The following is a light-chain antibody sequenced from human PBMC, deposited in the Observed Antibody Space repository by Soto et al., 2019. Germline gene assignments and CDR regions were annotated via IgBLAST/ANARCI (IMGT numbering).Light chain of an antibody. V-gene: IGKV3-15*01. CDR2: GAS. Sequence: EIVMTQSPATLSVSPGERATLSCRASQTVSSNLAWYQQKPGQAPRLLIYGASTRATGIPARFSGSGSGTEFTLTISSLQSEDFVVYYCLQYNNWPRTFGQGTKVE. CDR1: QTVSSN. CDR3: LQYNNWPRT. J-gene: IGKJ1*01.